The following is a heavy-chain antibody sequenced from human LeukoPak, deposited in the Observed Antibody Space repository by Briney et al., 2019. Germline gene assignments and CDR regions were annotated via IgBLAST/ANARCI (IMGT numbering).Heavy chain of an antibody. CDR2: ISYDGSNE. CDR1: GFTFSSYA. Sequence: GRSLRLSCAASGFTFSSYAMHWVRQAPGKGLEWVAVISYDGSNEYYADSVKGRFTISRDNAKNSLYLQMNSLRAEDTAVYYCARALQYYYDSSGYPNMYYFDYWGQGTLVTVSS. CDR3: ARALQYYYDSSGYPNMYYFDY. J-gene: IGHJ4*02. D-gene: IGHD3-22*01. V-gene: IGHV3-30-3*01.